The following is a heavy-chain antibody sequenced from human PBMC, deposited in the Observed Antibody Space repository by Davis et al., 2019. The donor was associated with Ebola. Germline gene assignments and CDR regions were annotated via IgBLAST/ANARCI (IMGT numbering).Heavy chain of an antibody. J-gene: IGHJ6*02. CDR1: GGSVSSGSYY. V-gene: IGHV4-61*01. CDR2: IYYSGST. Sequence: PSETLSLTCTVSGGSVSSGSYYWSWIRQPPGKGLEWIGYIYYSGSTNYNPSLKSRVTISVDTSKNQFSLKLSSVTAADTAVYYSARERGIAAAGNSYYYYGMDVWGQGTTVTVSS. CDR3: ARERGIAAAGNSYYYYGMDV. D-gene: IGHD6-13*01.